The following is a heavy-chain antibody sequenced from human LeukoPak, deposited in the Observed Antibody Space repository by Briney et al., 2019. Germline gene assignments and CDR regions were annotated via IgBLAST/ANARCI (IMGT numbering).Heavy chain of an antibody. CDR3: ARDQVTTGFDY. CDR1: GYTFTGYY. D-gene: IGHD4-17*01. Sequence: VASVKVSCKASGYTFTGYYMHWVRQAPGQGLEWMGRINPNSGGTNYAQKFQGRVTMTRDTSISTAYMELSSLRPEDTAVYYCARDQVTTGFDYWGQGTLVTVSS. V-gene: IGHV1-2*06. CDR2: INPNSGGT. J-gene: IGHJ4*02.